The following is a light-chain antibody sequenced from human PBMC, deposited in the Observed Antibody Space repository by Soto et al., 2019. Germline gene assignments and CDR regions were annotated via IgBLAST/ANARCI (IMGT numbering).Light chain of an antibody. CDR3: QQYNNWPWT. CDR2: GAS. V-gene: IGKV3-15*01. Sequence: EIVLTQSPGTLSLSPGERATLSCRASQSVSANNLAWYQQKPGQPPRLLVYGASTRATSFPARFSGSGSGTDFTLTISSLQSEDFAVYYCQQYNNWPWTFGQGTKVDIK. J-gene: IGKJ1*01. CDR1: QSVSANN.